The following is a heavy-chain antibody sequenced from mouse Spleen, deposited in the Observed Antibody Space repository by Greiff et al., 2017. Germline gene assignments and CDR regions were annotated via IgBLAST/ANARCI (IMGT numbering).Heavy chain of an antibody. Sequence: QVQLQQPGTELVKPGASVKLSCKASGYTFTSYWMHWVKQRPGQGLEWIGNINPSNGGTNYNEKFKSKATLTVDKSSSTAYMQLSSLTSEDSAVYYCARSIYYYGSSYSSFDYWGQGTTLTVSS. V-gene: IGHV1-53*01. CDR1: GYTFTSYW. CDR3: ARSIYYYGSSYSSFDY. J-gene: IGHJ2*01. D-gene: IGHD1-1*01. CDR2: INPSNGGT.